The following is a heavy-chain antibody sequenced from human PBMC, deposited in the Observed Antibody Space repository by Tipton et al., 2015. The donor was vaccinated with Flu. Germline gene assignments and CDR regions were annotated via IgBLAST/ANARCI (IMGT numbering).Heavy chain of an antibody. Sequence: LSLTCAASGFTFSTYSMIWVRQAPGKGLEWVSYISGTSLYKYYAGSVRGRFTISRDNARNSLFLHMSSLRAEDTAVYYCARDRWGDSYDAFDIWGQGTLVTVSS. CDR2: ISGTSLYK. CDR1: GFTFSTYS. J-gene: IGHJ3*02. CDR3: ARDRWGDSYDAFDI. V-gene: IGHV3-21*01. D-gene: IGHD2-21*02.